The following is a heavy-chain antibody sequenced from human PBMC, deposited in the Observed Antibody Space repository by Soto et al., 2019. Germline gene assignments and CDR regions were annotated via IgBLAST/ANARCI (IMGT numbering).Heavy chain of an antibody. CDR3: ARGWGLVS. CDR2: IIPIHGTT. J-gene: IGHJ4*02. D-gene: IGHD3-16*01. Sequence: QIEQSGAEVRKPGSSVRVSCTPSAGSLPSYTIAWVRQAPGQGFEWMGGIIPIHGTTEYAQKFQGRVTLTADESTNTATLEVTGLTSEDTAVYYCARGWGLVSWGQGTLVTVSS. CDR1: AGSLPSYT. V-gene: IGHV1-69*01.